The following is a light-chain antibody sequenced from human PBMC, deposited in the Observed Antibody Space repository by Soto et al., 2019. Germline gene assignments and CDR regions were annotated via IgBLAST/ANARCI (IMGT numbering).Light chain of an antibody. V-gene: IGLV2-11*01. J-gene: IGLJ2*01. CDR2: DVS. Sequence: QSALTQPRSVSGSPGQSVTISCTGTSSDVGGYNYVSWYQQHPGKAPKLMIYDVSKRPSGVPDRFSGSKSGNTASLTISGLPAEDEADHYCCSYAGSYTLVFGGGTKLTVL. CDR1: SSDVGGYNY. CDR3: CSYAGSYTLV.